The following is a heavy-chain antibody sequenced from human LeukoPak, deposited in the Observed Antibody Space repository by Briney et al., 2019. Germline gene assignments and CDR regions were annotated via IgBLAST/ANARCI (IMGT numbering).Heavy chain of an antibody. V-gene: IGHV3-11*06. D-gene: IGHD2-2*01. CDR3: ARAVEPAAMRFDY. CDR1: GFTFSGYY. CDR2: ISSSSSYT. J-gene: IGHJ4*02. Sequence: GGSLRPSCAASGFTFSGYYMSWIRQAPGKGLEWVSYISSSSSYTNYADSVKGRFTISRDNAKNSLYLQMNSLRAEDTAVYYCARAVEPAAMRFDYWGQGTLVTVSS.